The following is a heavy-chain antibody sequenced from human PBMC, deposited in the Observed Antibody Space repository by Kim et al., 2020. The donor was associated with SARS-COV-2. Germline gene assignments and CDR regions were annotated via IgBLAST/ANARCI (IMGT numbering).Heavy chain of an antibody. D-gene: IGHD2-2*01. CDR3: AKDVLLWGVDDAFDI. J-gene: IGHJ3*02. V-gene: IGHV3-30*02. Sequence: SVKGRFTISRDNSKNTLYLQMNSLRAEDTAVYYCAKDVLLWGVDDAFDIWGQGTMVTVSS.